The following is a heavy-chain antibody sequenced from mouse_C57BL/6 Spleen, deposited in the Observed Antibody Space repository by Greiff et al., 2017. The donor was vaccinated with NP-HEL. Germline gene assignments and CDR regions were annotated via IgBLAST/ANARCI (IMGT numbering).Heavy chain of an antibody. V-gene: IGHV1-26*01. J-gene: IGHJ4*01. CDR2: INPNNGGT. D-gene: IGHD3-2*02. Sequence: VQLQQSGPELVKPGASVKISCKASGYTFTDYYMNWVKQSHGKSLEWIGDINPNNGGTSYNQKFKGKATLTVDKSSSTAYMELRSLTSEDSAVYYCARGQLRLRRYDYYAMDYWGQGTSVTVSS. CDR3: ARGQLRLRRYDYYAMDY. CDR1: GYTFTDYY.